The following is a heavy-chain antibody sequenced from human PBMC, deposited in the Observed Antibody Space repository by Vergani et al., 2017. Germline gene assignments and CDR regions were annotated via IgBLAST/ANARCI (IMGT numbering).Heavy chain of an antibody. J-gene: IGHJ5*02. Sequence: QVQLLESGGGLVQPGGSLRLSCAASGFTFSDYYMSWIRQAPGKGLEWVSYISSSGSTIYYADSVKGRFTISRDNAKNSLYLQMNSLRAEDTAVYYCARDGEDERWELLPDSWFDPWGQGTLVTVSS. CDR3: ARDGEDERWELLPDSWFDP. D-gene: IGHD1-26*01. V-gene: IGHV3-11*01. CDR1: GFTFSDYY. CDR2: ISSSGSTI.